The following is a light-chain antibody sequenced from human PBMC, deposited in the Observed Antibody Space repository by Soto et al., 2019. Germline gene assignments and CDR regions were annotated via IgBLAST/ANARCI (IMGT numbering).Light chain of an antibody. CDR2: AAS. CDR3: HQLNSYPIT. CDR1: QGLSSD. J-gene: IGKJ5*01. Sequence: DIQLTQSPSFLSASVGDRVTITCRASQGLSSDLAWYQQKPGKAPKLLIYAASTLQSGVPSRFSGSGSGTEFTLTIRSLQPEDFATYYCHQLNSYPITFGQGTRLEIK. V-gene: IGKV1-9*01.